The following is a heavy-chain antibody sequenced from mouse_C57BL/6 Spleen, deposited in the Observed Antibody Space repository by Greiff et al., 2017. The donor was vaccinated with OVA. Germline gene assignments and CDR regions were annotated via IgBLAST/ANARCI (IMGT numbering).Heavy chain of an antibody. J-gene: IGHJ1*03. D-gene: IGHD3-1*01. V-gene: IGHV1-55*01. CDR1: GYTFTSYW. CDR3: ARSGTLGYFDV. CDR2: IYPGSGST. Sequence: QVQLQQPGAELVKPGASVKMSCKASGYTFTSYWITWVKQRPGQGLEWIGDIYPGSGSTNYNEKFKSKATLTVYTSSSTAYMQLSSLTSEDSAVYYCARSGTLGYFDVWGTGTTVTVSS.